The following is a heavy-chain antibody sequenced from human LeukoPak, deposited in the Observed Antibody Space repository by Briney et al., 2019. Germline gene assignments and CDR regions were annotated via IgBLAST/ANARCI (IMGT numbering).Heavy chain of an antibody. D-gene: IGHD3-10*01. CDR2: ISYDGNIK. CDR1: GFTFSSYG. V-gene: IGHV3-30*18. Sequence: GGSLRLSCAASGFTFSSYGMHWVRQAPGKGLEWVAVISYDGNIKYYADSVKGRFTISRDNSKNTLYLQMNSLRAEDTAVYDCAKGFGGGGDYWGQGTLVTVSS. CDR3: AKGFGGGGDY. J-gene: IGHJ4*02.